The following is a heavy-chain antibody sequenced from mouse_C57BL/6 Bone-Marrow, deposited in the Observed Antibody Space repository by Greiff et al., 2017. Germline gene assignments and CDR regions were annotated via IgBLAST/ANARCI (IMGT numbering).Heavy chain of an antibody. CDR1: GYTFTSYD. J-gene: IGHJ3*01. CDR3: ARDYYGGSDGGPAWFAY. CDR2: IYPRDGST. D-gene: IGHD1-1*01. Sequence: VQLQQSGPELVKPGASVKLSCKASGYTFTSYDINWVKQRPGQGLEWIGWIYPRDGSTKYNEKFKGKATLTVDTSSSTAYMELHSLTSEDSAVYFCARDYYGGSDGGPAWFAYWGQGTLVTVSA. V-gene: IGHV1-85*01.